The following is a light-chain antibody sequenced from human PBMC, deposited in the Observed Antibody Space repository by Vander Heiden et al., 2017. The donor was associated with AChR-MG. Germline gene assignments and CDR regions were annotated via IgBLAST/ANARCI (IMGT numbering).Light chain of an antibody. CDR3: CSSTGNSWV. CDR2: DVS. Sequence: QSALTQPRSVSGSPGQSVTISCTGTGSDISNYNFVSWYQQYPGKAPKLMIYDVSRRPSGVPDRFSGSKSGNTASLSISGLQAEDEADYYCCSSTGNSWVFGGGTKLTVL. CDR1: GSDISNYNF. J-gene: IGLJ3*02. V-gene: IGLV2-11*01.